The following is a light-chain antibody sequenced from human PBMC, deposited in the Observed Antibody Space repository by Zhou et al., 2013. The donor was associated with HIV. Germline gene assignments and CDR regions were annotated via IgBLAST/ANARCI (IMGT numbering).Light chain of an antibody. CDR2: DAS. CDR3: QHYSGVPG. Sequence: DIQMTQSPSSLSASVGDRVTITCQASQDISNYLNWYQQKPGKAPKLLIYDASNLETGVPSRFSGSGSGTHFTFTINSLQPEDIGTYYCQHYSGVPGFGGGTKVQVK. V-gene: IGKV1-33*01. J-gene: IGKJ4*01. CDR1: QDISNY.